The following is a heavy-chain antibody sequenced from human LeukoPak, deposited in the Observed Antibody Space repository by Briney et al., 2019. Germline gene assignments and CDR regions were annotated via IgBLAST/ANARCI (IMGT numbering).Heavy chain of an antibody. V-gene: IGHV1-69*05. CDR1: GGTFSSYA. Sequence: SVKVSCKASGGTFSSYAISWVRQAPGQGLEWMGRIIPIFGTANYAQKFQGRVTITTDESTSTAYMELSSLRSEDTAVYYCARDGLWGARGFDPWGQGTLVTVSS. CDR3: ARDGLWGARGFDP. D-gene: IGHD7-27*01. J-gene: IGHJ5*02. CDR2: IIPIFGTA.